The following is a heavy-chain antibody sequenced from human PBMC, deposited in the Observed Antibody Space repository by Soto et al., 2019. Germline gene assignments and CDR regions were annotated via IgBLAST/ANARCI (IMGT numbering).Heavy chain of an antibody. CDR3: AREEEVVPAANLPPYYYGMDV. D-gene: IGHD2-2*01. V-gene: IGHV3-30-3*01. Sequence: GGSLRLSCAASGFTFSSYAMHWVRQAPGKGLEWVAVISYDGSNKYYADSVKGRFTISRDNSKNTLYLQMNSLRAEDTAVYYCAREEEVVPAANLPPYYYGMDVWGQGTTVTVSS. J-gene: IGHJ6*02. CDR1: GFTFSSYA. CDR2: ISYDGSNK.